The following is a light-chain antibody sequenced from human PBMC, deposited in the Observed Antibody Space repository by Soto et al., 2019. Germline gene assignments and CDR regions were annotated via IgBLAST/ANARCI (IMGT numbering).Light chain of an antibody. CDR2: EVS. CDR1: SSDVDSYNR. J-gene: IGLJ2*01. V-gene: IGLV2-18*02. Sequence: QSALTQPPSVSGSPGQSITISCTGTSSDVDSYNRVSWYQQPPGTAPKLLIYEVSNRPSGVPDRFSASKSGNTAFLTISGLQAEDEADYYCSSYTSSNSWVFGGGTKVTVL. CDR3: SSYTSSNSWV.